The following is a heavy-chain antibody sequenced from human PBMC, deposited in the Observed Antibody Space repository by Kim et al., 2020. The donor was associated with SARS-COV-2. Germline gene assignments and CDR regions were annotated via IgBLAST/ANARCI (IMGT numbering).Heavy chain of an antibody. V-gene: IGHV3-43D*03. D-gene: IGHD5-12*01. CDR1: GFTFDDYA. J-gene: IGHJ4*02. Sequence: GGSLRLSCAASGFTFDDYAMHWVRQAPGKGLEWVSLISWDGGSTYYADSVKGRFTISRDNSKNSLYLQMNSLRAEDTALYYCAKSGGRWLRLTGIDYWGQGTLVTVSS. CDR2: ISWDGGST. CDR3: AKSGGRWLRLTGIDY.